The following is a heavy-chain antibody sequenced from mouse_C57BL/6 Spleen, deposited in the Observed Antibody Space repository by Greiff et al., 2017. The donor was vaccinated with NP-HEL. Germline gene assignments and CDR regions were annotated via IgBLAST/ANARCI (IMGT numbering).Heavy chain of an antibody. V-gene: IGHV1-74*01. D-gene: IGHD2-10*01. J-gene: IGHJ3*01. CDR1: GYTFTSYW. CDR3: AIAGAPTMAFAY. CDR2: IHPSDSDT. Sequence: QVQLQQPGAELVKPGASVKVSCKASGYTFTSYWMHWVKQRPGQGLEWIGRIHPSDSDTNYNQKFKGKATLTVNKSSSTAYMQLSSLTSEDSAVYYCAIAGAPTMAFAYWGQGTLVTVSA.